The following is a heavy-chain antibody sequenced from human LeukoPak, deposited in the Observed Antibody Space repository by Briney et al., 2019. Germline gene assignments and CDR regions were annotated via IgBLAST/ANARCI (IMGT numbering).Heavy chain of an antibody. Sequence: TTSETLSFTCTGSVGSISSYYWSWIRQPAGKGLEWIVRIYTSGSTNYNPSLKSRVTMSVDTSKNQFSLKLSSVTAADTAVYYCARGRVPAATNYYYYYMDVWGKGTTVTVSS. J-gene: IGHJ6*03. CDR2: IYTSGST. CDR3: ARGRVPAATNYYYYYMDV. V-gene: IGHV4-4*07. D-gene: IGHD2-2*01. CDR1: VGSISSYY.